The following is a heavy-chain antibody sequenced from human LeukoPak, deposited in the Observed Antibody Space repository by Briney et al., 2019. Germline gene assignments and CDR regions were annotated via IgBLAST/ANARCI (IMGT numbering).Heavy chain of an antibody. CDR2: IIENGNNQ. J-gene: IGHJ4*02. V-gene: IGHV3-30*04. CDR3: AKASNTWNYFDY. Sequence: PGGSLRFSCAASGFTFSNYIMHWVRQAPGKGLEWVAVIIENGNNQYYADSVKGRFTISRDNSKNTLFLQMNSLRAEDTAIYYCAKASNTWNYFDYWGQGTLVTVSS. CDR1: GFTFSNYI. D-gene: IGHD1-1*01.